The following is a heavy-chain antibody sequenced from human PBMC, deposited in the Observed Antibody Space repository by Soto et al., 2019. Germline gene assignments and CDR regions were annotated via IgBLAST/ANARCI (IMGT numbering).Heavy chain of an antibody. CDR1: GFTFSSYG. Sequence: QVQLVESGAGVVQPGRSLRLSCAASGFTFSSYGMHWVRQAPGKGLEWVAVIWYDGSNKYYADSVKGRFTISRDNSKNTLYLQMNSLRAEDTAVYYCARASYGDYPDYWGQGTLVTVSS. CDR2: IWYDGSNK. D-gene: IGHD4-17*01. J-gene: IGHJ4*02. V-gene: IGHV3-33*01. CDR3: ARASYGDYPDY.